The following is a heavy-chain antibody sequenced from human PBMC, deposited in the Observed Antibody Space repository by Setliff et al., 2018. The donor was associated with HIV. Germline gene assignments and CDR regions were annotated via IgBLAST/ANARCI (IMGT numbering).Heavy chain of an antibody. V-gene: IGHV4-59*01. CDR1: GASISSNT. D-gene: IGHD2-2*01. Sequence: SETLSLTCIVSGASISSNTWSWIRQAPGKGLQWIGFVYNSVTTNYNPSLKSRVTISLDTSKNQFSLKLTSVTAADTAVYYCARGGASSNWFGPWGQGTLVTVSS. J-gene: IGHJ5*02. CDR3: ARGGASSNWFGP. CDR2: VYNSVTT.